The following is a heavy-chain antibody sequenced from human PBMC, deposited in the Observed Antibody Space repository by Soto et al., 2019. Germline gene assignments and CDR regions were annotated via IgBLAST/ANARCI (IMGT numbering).Heavy chain of an antibody. CDR2: IYPGDSDT. Sequence: PGESLKISCKGSGYSFTSYWIGWVRQMPGKGLEWMGIIYPGDSDTRYSPSFQGPVTISADKSISTAYLQWSSLKASDTAMYYCARQVKDTAMKPYYYYYGMDVCGQGTTVTVSS. CDR3: ARQVKDTAMKPYYYYYGMDV. CDR1: GYSFTSYW. D-gene: IGHD5-18*01. J-gene: IGHJ6*02. V-gene: IGHV5-51*01.